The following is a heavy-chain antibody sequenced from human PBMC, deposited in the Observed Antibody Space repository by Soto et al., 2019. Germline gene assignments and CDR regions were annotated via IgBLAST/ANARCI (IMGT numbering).Heavy chain of an antibody. D-gene: IGHD6-19*01. V-gene: IGHV3-7*05. CDR1: EFSFSDHW. CDR2: LDQGGGEK. J-gene: IGHJ4*02. Sequence: PGGSLRLSCAASEFSFSDHWVAWVRQAPGKGLEWVANLDQGGGEKHYVDSVKGRFTISRDNAKNSLYLQMNSLRAEDTALYYCAKDYSSGFADFDYWGQGTLVTLSS. CDR3: AKDYSSGFADFDY.